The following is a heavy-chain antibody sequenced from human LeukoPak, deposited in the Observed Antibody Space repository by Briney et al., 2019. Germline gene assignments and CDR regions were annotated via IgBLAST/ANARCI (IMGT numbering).Heavy chain of an antibody. V-gene: IGHV4-59*01. CDR2: IYYNGNT. CDR3: AREGCNSTTCSSFFDI. J-gene: IGHJ3*02. Sequence: SETLSLTCTVSDASISAYYWSWIRQPPGKGLEWIGYIYYNGNTNYNPSLKSRLTLSIDTSKNQFSLNLTSVTAADTAVYYCAREGCNSTTCSSFFDIWGQGSMVTVSS. D-gene: IGHD2-15*01. CDR1: DASISAYY.